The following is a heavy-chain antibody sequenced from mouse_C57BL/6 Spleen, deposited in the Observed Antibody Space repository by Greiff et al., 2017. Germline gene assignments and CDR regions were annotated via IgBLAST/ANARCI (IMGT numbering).Heavy chain of an antibody. CDR1: GFTFSSYG. CDR2: ISSGGSYT. D-gene: IGHD1-1*02. CDR3: ARRYGPFAY. V-gene: IGHV5-6*02. J-gene: IGHJ3*01. Sequence: EVKLVESGGDLVKPGGSLKLSCAASGFTFSSYGMSWVRPTPDKRLEWVATISSGGSYTYYPDSVNGLYTNSRDNAKNTLYLQMSILKSEDTTMYYYARRYGPFAYWGQGTLVTVSA.